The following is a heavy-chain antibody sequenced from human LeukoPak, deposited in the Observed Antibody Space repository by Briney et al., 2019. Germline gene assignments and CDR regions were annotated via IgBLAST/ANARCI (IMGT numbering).Heavy chain of an antibody. CDR3: ARGIASAGTFLFDP. CDR2: IFHSGST. D-gene: IGHD6-13*01. Sequence: SETLSLTCTVSGGSISSGVYYWTWIRQPPGKGLEWIGYIFHSGSTYYNPSLKSRVTTSVDTSKRQFSVRLTSVTAADTAVYFCARGIASAGTFLFDPWGQGTLVTVSS. J-gene: IGHJ5*02. CDR1: GGSISSGVYY. V-gene: IGHV4-30-2*01.